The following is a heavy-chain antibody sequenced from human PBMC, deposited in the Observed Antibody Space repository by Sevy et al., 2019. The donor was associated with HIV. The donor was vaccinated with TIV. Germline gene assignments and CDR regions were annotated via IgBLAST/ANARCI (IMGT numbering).Heavy chain of an antibody. CDR2: ISSRSSHT. J-gene: IGHJ1*01. Sequence: GGSLRLSCAASRFTFSDYYMSWIRQAPGKGLEWVSYISSRSSHTKYADSVKGRFTISRDNAKNSLYLQMNSLRAEDTAVYYCAREDGSRQYFQYWGQGTLVTVSS. V-gene: IGHV3-11*06. CDR1: RFTFSDYY. CDR3: AREDGSRQYFQY. D-gene: IGHD6-13*01.